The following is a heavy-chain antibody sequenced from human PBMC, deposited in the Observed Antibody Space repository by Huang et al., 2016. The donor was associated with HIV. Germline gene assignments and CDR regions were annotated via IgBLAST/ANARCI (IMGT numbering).Heavy chain of an antibody. CDR1: GGSISTHY. CDR3: ARDHHDFWRGYRRMYFFDH. CDR2: MDYNGST. J-gene: IGHJ4*02. Sequence: QVQLQESGPGLVKPSETLSLTCTVSGGSISTHYWSWIRQPPGKGLEWIGRMDYNGSTNYSPSLKSRVTILLDTSKNQFSLRVNSVTAADTAMYYCARDHHDFWRGYRRMYFFDHWGQGTLVTVSS. V-gene: IGHV4-59*11. D-gene: IGHD3-3*01.